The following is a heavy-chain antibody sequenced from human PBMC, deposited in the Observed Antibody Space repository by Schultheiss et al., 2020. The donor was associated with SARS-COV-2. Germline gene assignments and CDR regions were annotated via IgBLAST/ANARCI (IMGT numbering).Heavy chain of an antibody. V-gene: IGHV1-18*01. Sequence: KISCKASDYTFTNYGITWVRQAPGQGLEWMGWVSAYNGNTNYAQKLQGRVTMTTDTSTSTAYMELRSLRSDDTAVYYCARDQIHWFDPWGQGTLVTVSS. J-gene: IGHJ5*02. CDR1: DYTFTNYG. CDR3: ARDQIHWFDP. CDR2: VSAYNGNT.